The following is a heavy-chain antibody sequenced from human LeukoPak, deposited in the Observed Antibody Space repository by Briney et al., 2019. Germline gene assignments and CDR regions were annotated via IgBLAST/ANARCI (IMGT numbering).Heavy chain of an antibody. CDR3: ARRSDYFDC. Sequence: PGGSLRLSCAASGFTFSSYAMSWVRRAPGKGLEWVSGIGGGGGGTYSADSVKSRFTISRDNSKNTLYLQMNSLRAEDTAVYYCARRSDYFDCWGQGTLVTVSS. CDR1: GFTFSSYA. V-gene: IGHV3-23*01. D-gene: IGHD3-3*01. J-gene: IGHJ4*02. CDR2: IGGGGGGT.